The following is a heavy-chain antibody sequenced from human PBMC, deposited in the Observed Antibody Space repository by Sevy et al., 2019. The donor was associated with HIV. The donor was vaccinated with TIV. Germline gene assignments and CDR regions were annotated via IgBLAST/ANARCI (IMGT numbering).Heavy chain of an antibody. CDR3: ARGRGLDFWSGYTTNFDY. D-gene: IGHD3-3*01. Sequence: GESLKISCKGSGYSFTSYWIGWVRQMPGKGLEWMGIIYPGDSDTRYSPSFQGQVTISADKSISTAYLPWSCLKASDTAMYYWARGRGLDFWSGYTTNFDYWGQGTLVTVSS. J-gene: IGHJ4*02. CDR2: IYPGDSDT. CDR1: GYSFTSYW. V-gene: IGHV5-51*01.